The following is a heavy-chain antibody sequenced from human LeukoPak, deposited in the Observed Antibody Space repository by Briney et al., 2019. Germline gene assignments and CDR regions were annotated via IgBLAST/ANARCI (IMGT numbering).Heavy chain of an antibody. CDR2: ITTYNGKT. Sequence: WASVKVSCKASGYTFTSYSIIWVRQAPGQGLEWMGWITTYNGKTNYAQKLQGRVTMTTDTSTSTAYMELRSLRSDDTAMYYYARGYCTNGVCYHFDYWGQGTLVTVSS. CDR3: ARGYCTNGVCYHFDY. CDR1: GYTFTSYS. J-gene: IGHJ4*02. D-gene: IGHD2-8*01. V-gene: IGHV1-18*01.